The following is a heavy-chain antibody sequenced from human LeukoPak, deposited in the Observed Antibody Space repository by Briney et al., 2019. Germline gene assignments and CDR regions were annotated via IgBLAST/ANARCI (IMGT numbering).Heavy chain of an antibody. CDR1: GFTFSSYG. CDR3: AKDRAPYYYDSSDFDY. V-gene: IGHV3-30*18. CDR2: ISYDGSNK. D-gene: IGHD3-22*01. J-gene: IGHJ4*02. Sequence: PGGSLRLSCAASGFTFSSYGMHWVCQAPGKGLEWVAVISYDGSNKYYADSVKGRFTISRDNSKNTLYLQMNSLRAEDTAVYYCAKDRAPYYYDSSDFDYWGQGTLVTVSS.